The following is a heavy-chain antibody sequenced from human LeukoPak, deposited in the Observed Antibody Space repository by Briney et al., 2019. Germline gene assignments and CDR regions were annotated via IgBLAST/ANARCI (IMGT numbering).Heavy chain of an antibody. J-gene: IGHJ4*02. Sequence: GGSLRLSCAASGFTFTCCWMSWVRQTPGKGLEWVASIKQDGSEKFYADSVKGRFTISRDNAKNSLYLQMNSLRAEDTAVYYCARVPGVTRYFDSRGQGILVTVSS. D-gene: IGHD4-23*01. CDR3: ARVPGVTRYFDS. CDR1: GFTFTCCW. CDR2: IKQDGSEK. V-gene: IGHV3-7*01.